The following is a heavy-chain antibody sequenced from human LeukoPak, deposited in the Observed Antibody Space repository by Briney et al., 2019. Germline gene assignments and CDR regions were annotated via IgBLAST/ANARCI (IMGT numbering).Heavy chain of an antibody. V-gene: IGHV3-23*01. J-gene: IGHJ4*02. D-gene: IGHD2-2*01. CDR1: GFTFSSYA. CDR2: ISGSGGST. Sequence: GGSLRLSCAASGFTFSSYAVTWVRQAPGEGLEWVSSISGSGGSTYYADSVKGRFTISRDNSKNTLFLQLNSLRAEDTAVYYCAKGDCSSISCSSGYWGQGTLVTVSS. CDR3: AKGDCSSISCSSGY.